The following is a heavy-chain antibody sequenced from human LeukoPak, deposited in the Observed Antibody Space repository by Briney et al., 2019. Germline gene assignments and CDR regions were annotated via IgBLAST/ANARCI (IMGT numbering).Heavy chain of an antibody. CDR2: IYYSGST. CDR1: GGSISSSSYY. Sequence: SETLSLTCTVSGGSISSSSYYWGWIRQPPGKGLEWIGSIYYSGSTYYNPSLKSRVTISVDTSKNQFSLKLSSVTAADTAVYYCARDSTKPYYYDSSGYFYWGQGTLVTVSS. V-gene: IGHV4-39*07. D-gene: IGHD3-22*01. J-gene: IGHJ4*02. CDR3: ARDSTKPYYYDSSGYFY.